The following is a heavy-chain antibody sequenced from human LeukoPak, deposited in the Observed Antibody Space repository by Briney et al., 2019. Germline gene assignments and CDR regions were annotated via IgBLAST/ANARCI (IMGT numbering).Heavy chain of an antibody. J-gene: IGHJ4*02. CDR1: GFTFSSYW. CDR2: ISGSGGNT. CDR3: AKDMYYDSSGPVFDY. D-gene: IGHD3-22*01. Sequence: PGGSLRLSCAASGFTFSSYWMSWVRQAPGKGLEWVSTISGSGGNTYYADSVKGRFTISRDTSKNTLYLQMNSPRAEDTAVYYCAKDMYYDSSGPVFDYWGQGTLVTVSS. V-gene: IGHV3-23*01.